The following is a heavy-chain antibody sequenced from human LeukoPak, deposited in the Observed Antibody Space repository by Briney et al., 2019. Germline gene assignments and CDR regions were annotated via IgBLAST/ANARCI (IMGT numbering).Heavy chain of an antibody. J-gene: IGHJ6*03. V-gene: IGHV3-49*04. Sequence: GGSLRLSCTASGFTFGDYAMSWVRQAPGKGLEWVGFIRSKAYGGTTEYAASVKGRFAISRDDSKSIAYLQMNSLKTEDTAVYYCTREVRGSGSYYNVFPSYYMDVWGKGTTVTISS. CDR3: TREVRGSGSYYNVFPSYYMDV. CDR1: GFTFGDYA. D-gene: IGHD3-10*01. CDR2: IRSKAYGGTT.